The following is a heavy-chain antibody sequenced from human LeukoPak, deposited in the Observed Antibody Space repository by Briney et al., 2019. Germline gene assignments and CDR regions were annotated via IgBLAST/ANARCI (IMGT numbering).Heavy chain of an antibody. Sequence: GAPVKVSCKASGGTFSSYAISWVRQAPGQGLEWMGGIIPIFGTANYAQKFQGRVTITADESTSTAYMELSSLRSEDTAVYYCARGGVYSYGRDAFDIWGQGTMVTVSS. D-gene: IGHD5-18*01. J-gene: IGHJ3*02. CDR2: IIPIFGTA. V-gene: IGHV1-69*13. CDR3: ARGGVYSYGRDAFDI. CDR1: GGTFSSYA.